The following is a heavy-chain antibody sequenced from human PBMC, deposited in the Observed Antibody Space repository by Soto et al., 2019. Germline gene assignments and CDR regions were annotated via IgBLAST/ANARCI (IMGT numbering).Heavy chain of an antibody. CDR3: ATRSPAFDY. CDR1: GYTFTSYG. V-gene: IGHV1-18*01. J-gene: IGHJ4*02. CDR2: ISTYKGNT. Sequence: QVQLVQSGPEVKKPGPSVKVSCKTSGYTFTSYGISWVRQAPGQGLEWMGWISTYKGNTNYAQRFQGRVTMTTDTSTGTAYMELRSLRSDDTAVYYCATRSPAFDYWGQGTLVTVSS.